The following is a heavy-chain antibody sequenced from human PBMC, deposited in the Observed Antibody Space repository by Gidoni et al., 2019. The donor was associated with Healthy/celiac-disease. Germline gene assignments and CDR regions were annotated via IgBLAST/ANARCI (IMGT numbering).Heavy chain of an antibody. Sequence: EVQLVESGGGLVQPGGYLRLPCAASGSTFSSYWMSWVRQAPGKGLEWVANIKQDGSEKYYVDSVKGRFTISRDNAKNSLYLQMNSLRAEDTAVYYCARAVVVTLGLDIWGQGTMVTVSS. D-gene: IGHD3-22*01. CDR1: GSTFSSYW. CDR3: ARAVVVTLGLDI. CDR2: IKQDGSEK. J-gene: IGHJ3*02. V-gene: IGHV3-7*03.